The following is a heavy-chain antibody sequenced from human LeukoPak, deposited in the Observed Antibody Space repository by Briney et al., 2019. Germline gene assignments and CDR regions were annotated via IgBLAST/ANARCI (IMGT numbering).Heavy chain of an antibody. V-gene: IGHV4-4*07. D-gene: IGHD2-2*01. CDR3: ARAPRAYCSTTGSCFQDY. CDR2: IDASGST. J-gene: IGHJ4*02. CDR1: GASVSSYY. Sequence: SETLSLTCTVSGASVSSYYWIWIRQPAGRGLEWIGRIDASGSTNYNPSLKSRVTMSVDSSKNQFSLNLTSVTAADTAVYFCARAPRAYCSTTGSCFQDYWGQGTLVTVSP.